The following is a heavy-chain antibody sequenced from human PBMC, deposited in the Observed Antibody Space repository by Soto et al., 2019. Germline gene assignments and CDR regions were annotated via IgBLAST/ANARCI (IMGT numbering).Heavy chain of an antibody. CDR2: ICGSGGST. CDR3: AKEGYYGSGSYYHYMDV. CDR1: GFTFSSYA. J-gene: IGHJ6*03. D-gene: IGHD3-10*01. V-gene: IGHV3-23*01. Sequence: EVQLLESGGGLVQPGGSLRLSCAASGFTFSSYAMSWVRQAPGKGLEWVSAICGSGGSTYYADSVKGRFTISRDNSKNTLYLQMNSLRAEDTAVYYCAKEGYYGSGSYYHYMDVWGKGTTVTVSS.